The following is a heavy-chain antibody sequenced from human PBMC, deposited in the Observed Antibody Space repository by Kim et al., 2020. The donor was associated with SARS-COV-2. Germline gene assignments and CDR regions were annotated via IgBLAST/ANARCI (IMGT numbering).Heavy chain of an antibody. J-gene: IGHJ6*02. CDR3: AKDLFDYSAMDV. Sequence: HSANALKSRLTISRDNSKNTLFLRMNSLGVEDTAIYSCAKDLFDYSAMDVWGQGTTVSVSS. D-gene: IGHD3-9*01. V-gene: IGHV3-23*01.